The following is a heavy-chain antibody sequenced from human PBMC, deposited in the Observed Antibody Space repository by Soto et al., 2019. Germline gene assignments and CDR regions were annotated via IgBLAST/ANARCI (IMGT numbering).Heavy chain of an antibody. Sequence: EVQLVESGGGLVKPGGSLRLSCAASGFPFTTYSMLWVRQAPGKGLQWVSSISSDNYYIYYADSVKGRFTISRDNAKRPLFLQMASLRAEETAVNYCARGRTCPGAYCCGGGYYWGQGVLVSVSS. CDR3: ARGRTCPGAYCCGGGYY. D-gene: IGHD2-21*02. CDR1: GFPFTTYS. V-gene: IGHV3-21*01. CDR2: ISSDNYYI. J-gene: IGHJ4*02.